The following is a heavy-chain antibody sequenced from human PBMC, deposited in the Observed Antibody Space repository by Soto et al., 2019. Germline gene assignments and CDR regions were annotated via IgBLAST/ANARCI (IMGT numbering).Heavy chain of an antibody. CDR1: GFTFSSYA. CDR2: ISGSGGST. Sequence: GGSLRLSCAASGFTFSSYAMSWVRQAPGKGLEWVSAISGSGGSTYYADSVKGRFTISRDNSKNTLYLQMNSLRAEDTAVYYCAKDVGYCSSTSCFVDYWGQGTLVTVSS. D-gene: IGHD2-2*01. V-gene: IGHV3-23*01. CDR3: AKDVGYCSSTSCFVDY. J-gene: IGHJ4*02.